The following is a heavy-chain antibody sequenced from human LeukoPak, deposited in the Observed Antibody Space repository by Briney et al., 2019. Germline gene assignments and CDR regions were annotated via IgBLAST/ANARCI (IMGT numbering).Heavy chain of an antibody. CDR3: VKTGGDYVWGSYFQ. V-gene: IGHV3-64D*09. CDR2: ISSNGGST. J-gene: IGHJ4*02. D-gene: IGHD3-16*01. CDR1: GFRFSSYA. Sequence: PAGGSLKLSCSPTGFRFSSYAMHWVSQAPGKGLEYVSAISSNGGSTYYADSVKGRFTISRDNSKNTLFLQMSSLRAEGTALYYCVKTGGDYVWGSYFQWGQGTLVTVSS.